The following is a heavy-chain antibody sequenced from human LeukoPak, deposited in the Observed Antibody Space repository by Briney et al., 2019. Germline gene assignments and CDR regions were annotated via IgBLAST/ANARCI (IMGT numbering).Heavy chain of an antibody. J-gene: IGHJ4*02. D-gene: IGHD2-2*01. V-gene: IGHV4-39*07. CDR1: GGSISSSSYY. CDR2: INHSGNT. Sequence: KPSETLSLTCTVSGGSISSSSYYWGWIRQPPGKGLEWIGEINHSGNTNYNPSLKSRVTISVDSSKDQFSLKLSSVTAADTAVYYCARGPYASDAGYWGQGTLVTVSS. CDR3: ARGPYASDAGY.